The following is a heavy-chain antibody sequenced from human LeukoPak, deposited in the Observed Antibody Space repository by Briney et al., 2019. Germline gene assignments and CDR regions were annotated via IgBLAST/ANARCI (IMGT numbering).Heavy chain of an antibody. J-gene: IGHJ5*02. CDR3: AREYDIVVVPAAPRGSWFDP. Sequence: GGSLRLSCAASGFTFPNSAMSWVRQAPGKGLEWVSAITAGGGSTFYADSVKGRFTISRDNSKNTLYLQMNSLRAEDTAVYYCAREYDIVVVPAAPRGSWFDPWGQGTLVTVSS. CDR2: ITAGGGST. V-gene: IGHV3-23*01. CDR1: GFTFPNSA. D-gene: IGHD2-2*01.